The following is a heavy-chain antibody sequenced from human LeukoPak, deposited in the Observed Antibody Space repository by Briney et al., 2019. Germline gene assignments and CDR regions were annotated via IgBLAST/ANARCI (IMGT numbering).Heavy chain of an antibody. CDR2: IYYNGST. J-gene: IGHJ5*02. Sequence: SETLSLTCSVSGGSIGLYHWSWIRQPPGKGLEWIGYIYYNGSTKYNPSLKSRLTMSVDTSKKQFSLNMTSMTAADTAVYYCARDRAAGSDWLDPWGQGTLVTVSS. CDR3: ARDRAAGSDWLDP. V-gene: IGHV4-59*01. D-gene: IGHD3-10*01. CDR1: GGSIGLYH.